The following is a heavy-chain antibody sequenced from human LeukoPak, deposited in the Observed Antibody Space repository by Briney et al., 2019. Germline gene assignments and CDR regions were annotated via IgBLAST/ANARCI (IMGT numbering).Heavy chain of an antibody. CDR3: ARDRGGRGLDY. CDR2: ISSTGNYI. J-gene: IGHJ4*02. CDR1: GFTFSSSG. Sequence: PGGSLRPSCAASGFTFSSSGMNWVRQAPGKGLEWVSSISSTGNYIYYTESMKGRFTISRDNAKNSLFLQMNSLRAEDTAVYYCARDRGGRGLDYWGQGTLVTVSS. V-gene: IGHV3-21*06. D-gene: IGHD4-23*01.